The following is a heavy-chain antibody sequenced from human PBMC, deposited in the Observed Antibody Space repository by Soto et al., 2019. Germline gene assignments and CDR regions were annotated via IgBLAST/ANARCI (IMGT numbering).Heavy chain of an antibody. CDR3: AGDLPTMDV. CDR2: IRAYNGNT. J-gene: IGHJ6*02. Sequence: QVQLVQSGAEVKKPGASVKVSCKASGYTFTSYGISWVRQAPGQGLEWMGWIRAYNGNTNYAQKLQGRVTMTTDPCTSTASTELRSLRSDDTAVYYCAGDLPTMDVWGQGTTVTVSS. V-gene: IGHV1-18*01. CDR1: GYTFTSYG.